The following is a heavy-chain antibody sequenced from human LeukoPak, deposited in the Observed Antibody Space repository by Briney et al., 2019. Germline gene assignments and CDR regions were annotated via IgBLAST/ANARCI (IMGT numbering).Heavy chain of an antibody. V-gene: IGHV4-59*01. CDR1: GVSISSYY. D-gene: IGHD3-22*01. Sequence: SETLSLTCTVSGVSISSYYWSWIRQPPGKGLEWIGYIYYSENTNYNSSLKSRVTISEDTSKNQFSLNLTSVTAADTAVYYCAGGNFYDSSGHPYHYHYWGQGTLVTVPS. CDR3: AGGNFYDSSGHPYHYHY. J-gene: IGHJ4*02. CDR2: IYYSENT.